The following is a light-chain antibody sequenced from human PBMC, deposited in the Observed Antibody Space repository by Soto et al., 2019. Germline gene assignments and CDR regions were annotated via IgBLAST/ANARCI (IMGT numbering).Light chain of an antibody. J-gene: IGKJ3*01. CDR1: QGIISA. V-gene: IGKV1-13*02. CDR2: DAS. CDR3: QQFNSYPLT. Sequence: AIQLTQSPSSLSASVGDRVTITCRASQGIISALAWYQQGPGKPPKLLIHDASSLESGIPSRFSGSGSGTDFTLTISSLQPEDFATYYCQQFNSYPLTFGPGTKVDIK.